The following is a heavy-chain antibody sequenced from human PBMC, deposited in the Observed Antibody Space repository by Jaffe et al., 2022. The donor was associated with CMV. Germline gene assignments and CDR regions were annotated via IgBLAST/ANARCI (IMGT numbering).Heavy chain of an antibody. CDR1: GFTFSNYE. V-gene: IGHV3-48*03. Sequence: EVQLVESGGGLIHPGGSLRLSCAASGFTFSNYEMHWVRQAPGKGLEWVSYISSSDGTIYYADSVRGRFTTSRDNAKNSLFLQMNSLRVEDTAVYYCVREGGDHGDYNHYYYYMDVWGKGTTVTVSS. J-gene: IGHJ6*03. CDR3: VREGGDHGDYNHYYYYMDV. D-gene: IGHD4-17*01. CDR2: ISSSDGTI.